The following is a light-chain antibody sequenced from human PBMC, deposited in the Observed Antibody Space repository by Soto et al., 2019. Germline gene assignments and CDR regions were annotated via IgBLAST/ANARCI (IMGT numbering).Light chain of an antibody. CDR1: SSNIGAGYD. J-gene: IGLJ1*01. CDR3: QSYDSSLSGSSV. CDR2: GNT. Sequence: QSVLAQPPSVSGAPGQRVTISCTGSSSNIGAGYDVHWYQQLPGTAPKLLIYGNTNRPSGVPDRFSGSRSGTSASLAITGLQAEDDGDYYSQSYDSSLSGSSVFGTGTKVTV. V-gene: IGLV1-40*01.